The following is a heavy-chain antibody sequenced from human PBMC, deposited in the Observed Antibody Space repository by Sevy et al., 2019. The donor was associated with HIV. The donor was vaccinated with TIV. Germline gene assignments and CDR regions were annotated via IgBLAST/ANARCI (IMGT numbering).Heavy chain of an antibody. D-gene: IGHD3-3*01. Sequence: GSLRLSCAASGFTFSSYGMHWVRQAPGKGLEWVAVISYDGSNKYYADSVKGRFTISRDNSKNTLYLQMNSLRAEDTAVYYCAKDTSYYDFAGGEFDYWGQGTLVTVSS. CDR2: ISYDGSNK. J-gene: IGHJ4*02. V-gene: IGHV3-30*18. CDR1: GFTFSSYG. CDR3: AKDTSYYDFAGGEFDY.